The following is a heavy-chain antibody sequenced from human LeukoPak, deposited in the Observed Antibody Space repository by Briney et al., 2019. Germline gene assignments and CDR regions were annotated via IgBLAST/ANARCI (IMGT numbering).Heavy chain of an antibody. CDR1: GYAFTGYY. CDR2: INPNSGGT. J-gene: IGHJ4*02. CDR3: ASFVDTFGGVIVFDY. D-gene: IGHD3-16*02. Sequence: GASVKVSCKASGYAFTGYYMHWVRQAPGQGLEWMGWINPNSGGTNYAQKFQGRVTMTRDTSISTAYMELSRLRSDDTAVYCCASFVDTFGGVIVFDYWGQGTLVTVSS. V-gene: IGHV1-2*02.